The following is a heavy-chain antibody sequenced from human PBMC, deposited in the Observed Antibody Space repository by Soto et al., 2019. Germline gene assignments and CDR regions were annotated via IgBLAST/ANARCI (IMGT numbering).Heavy chain of an antibody. V-gene: IGHV4-4*02. Sequence: SETLSLTCAVSGVSISIPNWWAWVRQAPGKGLEWIGEIDHSGTTNYNPSLNSRVTISLDRSKNQFSLRLTSVAAADTAVYFCARGKFYAFDIWGQGTMVT. CDR2: IDHSGTT. CDR1: GVSISIPNW. CDR3: ARGKFYAFDI. J-gene: IGHJ3*02.